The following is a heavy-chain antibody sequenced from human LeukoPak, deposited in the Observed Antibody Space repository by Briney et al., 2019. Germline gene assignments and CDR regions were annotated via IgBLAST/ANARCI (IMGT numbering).Heavy chain of an antibody. Sequence: GGSLRLSCAASGFTFSSYSMNWVRQAPGKGLEWVSYISSSGSTIYYADSVKGRFTISRDNAKNSLYLQMNSLRAEDTAVYYCARATPFLNDSSGYYFDYWGQGTLVTVSS. CDR1: GFTFSSYS. J-gene: IGHJ4*02. CDR3: ARATPFLNDSSGYYFDY. D-gene: IGHD3-22*01. CDR2: ISSSGSTI. V-gene: IGHV3-48*04.